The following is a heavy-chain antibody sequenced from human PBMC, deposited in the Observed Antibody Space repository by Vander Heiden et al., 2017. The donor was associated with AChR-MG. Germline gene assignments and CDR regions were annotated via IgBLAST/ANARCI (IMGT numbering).Heavy chain of an antibody. CDR3: AKDPAYYGSGSYYPLTDY. CDR2: ISGSGGST. D-gene: IGHD3-10*01. J-gene: IGHJ4*02. Sequence: EVQLLESGGGLVQPGGSLRLSCAASGFTFSSYAMSWVRQAPGKGLEWVSAISGSGGSTYYADSVKGRVTISRDNSKNTLYLQMNSLRAEDTAVYYCAKDPAYYGSGSYYPLTDYWGQGTLVTVSS. V-gene: IGHV3-23*01. CDR1: GFTFSSYA.